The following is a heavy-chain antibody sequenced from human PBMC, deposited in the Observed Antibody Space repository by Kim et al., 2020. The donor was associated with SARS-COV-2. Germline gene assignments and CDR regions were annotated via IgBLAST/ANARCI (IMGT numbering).Heavy chain of an antibody. Sequence: GGSLRLSCAASGFTFTKVWLSWVRQAPGKGLEWVGRIRSKADGGTAYYASPVKGRFTISRDDSKNTLYLQMNGLRAEDTAFYHCTTDYERIGGLCDGETCYTASLWGQGTLVTVSS. CDR1: GFTFTKVW. CDR2: IRSKADGGTA. V-gene: IGHV3-15*01. D-gene: IGHD2-21*01. CDR3: TTDYERIGGLCDGETCYTASL. J-gene: IGHJ4*02.